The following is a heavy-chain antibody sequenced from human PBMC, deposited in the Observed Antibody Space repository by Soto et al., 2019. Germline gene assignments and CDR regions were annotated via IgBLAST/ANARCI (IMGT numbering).Heavy chain of an antibody. CDR3: ARGVAI. CDR2: IYYSGST. J-gene: IGHJ3*02. D-gene: IGHD2-15*01. CDR1: GGSISSGGYF. Sequence: QVQLQESGPGLVQPSQTLSLTCTVSGGSISSGGYFWSWIRQHPGKGLEWIGSIYYSGSTYCNPPPQSPXTISVATSKNQFSLKLSSVTAADTAVYYCARGVAIWGQGTMVTVSS. V-gene: IGHV4-31*01.